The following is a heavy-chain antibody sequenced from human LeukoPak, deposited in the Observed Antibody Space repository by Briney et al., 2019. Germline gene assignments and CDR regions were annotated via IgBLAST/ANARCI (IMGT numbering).Heavy chain of an antibody. CDR1: GGSISSYY. J-gene: IGHJ3*02. V-gene: IGHV4-59*01. D-gene: IGHD3-10*01. Sequence: SETLSLTCTVSGGSISSYYWSWIRQPPGKGLEWIGYIYHSGSTDYNPSLKSRVTISVDTSKNQFSLKLSSVTAADTAVYYCARDPGFGDHDAFDIWGQGTMVTVSS. CDR3: ARDPGFGDHDAFDI. CDR2: IYHSGST.